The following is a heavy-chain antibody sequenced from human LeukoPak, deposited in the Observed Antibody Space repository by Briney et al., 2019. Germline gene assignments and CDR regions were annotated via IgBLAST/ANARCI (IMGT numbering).Heavy chain of an antibody. D-gene: IGHD6-6*01. Sequence: SETLSLTCAVYGGSFSGYYWSWIRQPPGKGLEWIGEINHSGSTNYNPSLKSRVTISVDTSKNQFSLKLSSVTAADTAVYYCARGRFGYSSSSVWFDPWGQGTLVTVSS. CDR1: GGSFSGYY. CDR3: ARGRFGYSSSSVWFDP. V-gene: IGHV4-34*01. J-gene: IGHJ5*02. CDR2: INHSGST.